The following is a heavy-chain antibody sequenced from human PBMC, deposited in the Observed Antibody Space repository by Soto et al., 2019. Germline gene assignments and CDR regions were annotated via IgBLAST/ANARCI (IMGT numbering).Heavy chain of an antibody. D-gene: IGHD4-17*01. J-gene: IGHJ6*02. V-gene: IGHV3-30-3*01. CDR1: GFTFNIYA. CDR3: AREDDYGYRYINYGLDV. Sequence: GSLRLSCAASGFTFNIYALHWVRQAPGKGLEWVAVISFGGTKKYYSDSVKGRFTISRDNLKNTLYLQMNNLRVEDAALYFCAREDDYGYRYINYGLDVWGQGTTVTVSS. CDR2: ISFGGTKK.